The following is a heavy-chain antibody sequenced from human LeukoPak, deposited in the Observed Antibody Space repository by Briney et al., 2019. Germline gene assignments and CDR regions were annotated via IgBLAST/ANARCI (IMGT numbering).Heavy chain of an antibody. D-gene: IGHD4-17*01. J-gene: IGHJ6*02. V-gene: IGHV4-39*01. CDR2: IYYSGST. CDR3: ARHSYYGGMDV. CDR1: GGPISSSSYY. Sequence: PSETLSLTCTVSGGPISSSSYYWGWIRQPPGKGLEWIGSIYYSGSTYYNPSLKSRVTISVDTSKNQFSLKLSSVTAADTAVYYCARHSYYGGMDVWGQGTTVTVSS.